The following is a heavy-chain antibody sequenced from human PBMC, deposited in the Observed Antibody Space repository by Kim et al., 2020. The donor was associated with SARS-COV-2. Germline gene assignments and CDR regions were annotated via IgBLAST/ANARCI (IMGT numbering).Heavy chain of an antibody. CDR1: GFTFSSYG. CDR2: ISYDGSHK. Sequence: GGSLRLSCAASGFTFSSYGMHWVRQAPGKGLEWVAVISYDGSHKYYADSVKGRFTISRDNSKNTLYLQMNSLRAEDTAVYYCAKGSGSSWFSAQYYYGMDVWGQGTTVTVSS. J-gene: IGHJ6*02. CDR3: AKGSGSSWFSAQYYYGMDV. D-gene: IGHD6-13*01. V-gene: IGHV3-30*18.